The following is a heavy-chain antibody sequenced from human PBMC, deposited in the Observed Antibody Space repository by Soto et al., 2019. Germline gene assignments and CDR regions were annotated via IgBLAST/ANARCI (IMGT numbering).Heavy chain of an antibody. CDR3: ARRGFTIFEESYYYYYMDV. D-gene: IGHD3-3*01. Sequence: ASVKVSCKASGYTFTGYYMHWVRQAPGQGLEWMGWINPNSGGTNYAQKFQGWVTMTRDTSISTAYMELSRLRSDDTAVYYCARRGFTIFEESYYYYYMDVWGKGTTVTVSS. CDR2: INPNSGGT. CDR1: GYTFTGYY. J-gene: IGHJ6*03. V-gene: IGHV1-2*04.